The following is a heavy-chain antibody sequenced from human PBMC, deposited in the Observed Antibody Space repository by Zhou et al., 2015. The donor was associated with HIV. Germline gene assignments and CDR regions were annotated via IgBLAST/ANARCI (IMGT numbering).Heavy chain of an antibody. J-gene: IGHJ4*02. CDR1: GYTFTTYY. V-gene: IGHV1-46*01. CDR2: VIPLSGAA. D-gene: IGHD5-24*01. Sequence: QVQLVQSGAEVKKPGASVKVSCKASGYTFTTYYMHWVRQAPGQGLEWMGRVIPLSGAADHAQRFRGRITITVDKSTETVFMEMRSLRSEDTAVYYCATSSYNYGTFWGRGTLVTVSS. CDR3: ATSSYNYGTF.